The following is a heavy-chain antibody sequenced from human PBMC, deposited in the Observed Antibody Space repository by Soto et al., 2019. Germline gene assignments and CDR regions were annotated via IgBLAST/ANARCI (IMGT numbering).Heavy chain of an antibody. CDR3: ARGGGSSWYYYGMDG. D-gene: IGHD6-13*01. CDR2: INHSGST. J-gene: IGHJ6*02. Sequence: QVQLQQWGAGLLKPSETLSLTCAVYGGSFSGYYWSWIRQPPGKGLEWIGEINHSGSTNYNPSLKSRVTISVDTSKYQCSRKLSSVTAADTAVYYCARGGGSSWYYYGMDGWGQGATVTVSS. V-gene: IGHV4-34*01. CDR1: GGSFSGYY.